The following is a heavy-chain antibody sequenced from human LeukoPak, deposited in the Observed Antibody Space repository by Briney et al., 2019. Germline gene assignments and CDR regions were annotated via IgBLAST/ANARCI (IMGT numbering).Heavy chain of an antibody. CDR3: SCGRDGYLKYGNYLDY. CDR1: GGTFSSYA. D-gene: IGHD5-24*01. J-gene: IGHJ4*02. Sequence: SVKVSCKASGGTFSSYAISWVRHAPGQGLEWMGRIMPIFGTANYAQKFQGRVTITTDEFTSTAYMELSSLRSEDTDVDYCSCGRDGYLKYGNYLDYWGQGTLVTVSS. CDR2: IMPIFGTA. V-gene: IGHV1-69*05.